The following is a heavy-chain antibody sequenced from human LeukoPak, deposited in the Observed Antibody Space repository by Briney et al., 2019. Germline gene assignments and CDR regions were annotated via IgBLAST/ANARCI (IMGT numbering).Heavy chain of an antibody. Sequence: ASVKVSCKASDSTFRSYGFSWVRQAPGQGLEWMGWINPNSGGTNYAQKFQGRVTMTRDTSISTAYMELSRLRSDDTAVYYCARAVRGLVDYWGQGTLVTVSS. J-gene: IGHJ4*02. CDR3: ARAVRGLVDY. CDR1: DSTFRSYG. D-gene: IGHD4-23*01. V-gene: IGHV1-2*02. CDR2: INPNSGGT.